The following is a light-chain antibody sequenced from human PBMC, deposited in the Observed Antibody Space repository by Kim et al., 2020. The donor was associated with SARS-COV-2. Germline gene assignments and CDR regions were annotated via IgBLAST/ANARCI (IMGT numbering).Light chain of an antibody. J-gene: IGKJ2*01. CDR1: QSVSSI. V-gene: IGKV3-15*01. CDR2: GAS. Sequence: ASPGERVALLCRASQSVSSILAWYQQKPGQAPRLLIYGASTRSTAFPPRFSGSGSGTEFTLTISSLQSEDFAVYYCQQYDDWPPYTFGQGTKLEI. CDR3: QQYDDWPPYT.